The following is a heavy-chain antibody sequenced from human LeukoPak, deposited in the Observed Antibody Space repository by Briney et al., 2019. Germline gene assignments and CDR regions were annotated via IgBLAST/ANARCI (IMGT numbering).Heavy chain of an antibody. Sequence: SETLSLTCTVSGGSISSSSYYWGWIRQPPGKGLEWIGSIYYSGSTYYNPSLKSRVTISVDTSKNQFSLKLSSVTAADTAVYYCARHGGESIVAMILHAFDIWGQGTMVTVFS. D-gene: IGHD5-12*01. CDR2: IYYSGST. J-gene: IGHJ3*02. CDR1: GGSISSSSYY. V-gene: IGHV4-39*07. CDR3: ARHGGESIVAMILHAFDI.